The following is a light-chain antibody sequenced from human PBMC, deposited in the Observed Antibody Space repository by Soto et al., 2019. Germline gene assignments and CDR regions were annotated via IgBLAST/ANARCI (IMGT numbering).Light chain of an antibody. CDR3: QQYKSWPPIT. J-gene: IGKJ5*01. V-gene: IGKV1-12*01. CDR1: QGISSW. Sequence: DIQMTQSPSSVSASVGDRVTITCRASQGISSWLAWYQQKPGKAPKLLIYAASSLQSGVPSRFSGSGSGTEFTLTISSLKSEDYAVYYCQQYKSWPPITFGQGTRLEIK. CDR2: AAS.